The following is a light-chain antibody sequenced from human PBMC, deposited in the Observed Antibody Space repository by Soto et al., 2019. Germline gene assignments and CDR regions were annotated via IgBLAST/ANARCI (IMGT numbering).Light chain of an antibody. J-gene: IGLJ1*01. CDR3: CSYAGSNNYYL. CDR1: SSDVGGYDY. V-gene: IGLV2-14*01. Sequence: QSVLTQPASVSGSPGQSITISCTGTSSDVGGYDYVSWYQLHPGKAPKLMVFEVSNRPSGVSYRFSGSKSGNTASLTVSGLQADDEADYYCCSYAGSNNYYLFGPGTKVTVL. CDR2: EVS.